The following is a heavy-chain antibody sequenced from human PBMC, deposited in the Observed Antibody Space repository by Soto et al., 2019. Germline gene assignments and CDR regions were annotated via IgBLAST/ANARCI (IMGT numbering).Heavy chain of an antibody. V-gene: IGHV4-34*01. CDR2: INHSGST. CDR1: GGSFSGYY. J-gene: IGHJ2*01. CDR3: AGEMATIGVVWYFDL. Sequence: SESLSLTCAVYGGSFSGYYWSWIRHPPGKGLEWIGEINHSGSTNYNPSLKSRVTISVDTSKNQFSLKLSSVTAADTAVYYCAGEMATIGVVWYFDLWGRGTLVTVSS. D-gene: IGHD5-12*01.